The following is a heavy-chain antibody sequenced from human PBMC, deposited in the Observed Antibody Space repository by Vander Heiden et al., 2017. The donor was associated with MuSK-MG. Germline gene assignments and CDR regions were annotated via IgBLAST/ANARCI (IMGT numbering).Heavy chain of an antibody. D-gene: IGHD5-12*01. V-gene: IGHV1-2*02. CDR1: GATLTGYY. CDR3: ARKDRRWGGATPFDN. CDR2: INTNSDGR. Sequence: QAQLVQSGAEVKKPGASVQVYCKASGATLTGYYNQWVRQAPGQGLGWMGCINTNSDGRNYGQKFHGRVPMTSDTSISTAYMELSMLRSDDTAVYYCARKDRRWGGATPFDNWGQGTLVTVSS. J-gene: IGHJ4*02.